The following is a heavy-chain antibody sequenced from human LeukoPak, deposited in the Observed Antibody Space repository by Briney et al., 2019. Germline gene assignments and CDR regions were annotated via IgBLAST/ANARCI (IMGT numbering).Heavy chain of an antibody. D-gene: IGHD4/OR15-4a*01. V-gene: IGHV4-59*01. J-gene: IGHJ4*02. CDR3: ARGLLTIFDY. Sequence: PSETLSLTCTVSGGSISSYYWSWIRQPPGKGLEWIGYIYYSGSTNYNPSLKSRVTISVDTSKNQFPLKLSSVTAADTAVYYCARGLLTIFDYWGQGTLVTVSS. CDR2: IYYSGST. CDR1: GGSISSYY.